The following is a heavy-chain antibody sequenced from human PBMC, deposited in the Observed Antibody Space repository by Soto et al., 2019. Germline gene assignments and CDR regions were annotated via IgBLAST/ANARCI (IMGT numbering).Heavy chain of an antibody. D-gene: IGHD2-2*02. J-gene: IGHJ4*02. V-gene: IGHV1-69*02. CDR1: GATFSSYT. Sequence: QVQLVQSGAEVKKPGSSVKVSCKASGATFSSYTLSWVRQSPGQGLEWMGRIIPTLGIANYAQKFQGTVTMTAAKSTSAAYLALSRLRSEDTAVSHSATEYCSSTSGYREYWGQVNRVTVSS. CDR3: ATEYCSSTSGYREY. CDR2: IIPTLGIA.